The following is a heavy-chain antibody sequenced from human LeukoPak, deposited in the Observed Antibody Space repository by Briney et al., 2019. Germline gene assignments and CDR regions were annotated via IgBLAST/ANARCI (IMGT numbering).Heavy chain of an antibody. V-gene: IGHV3-23*01. D-gene: IGHD2-2*01. CDR1: GFTFSSYA. CDR3: AKGYCSSTNCKEWFFDY. J-gene: IGHJ4*02. CDR2: ISASGGST. Sequence: PGGSMFPACAASGFTFSSYAMNWVRQAPGKGLEWVSTISASGGSTYYFVKGRFTISKDNSKNTLYLQMNSLRAEDTAVYYCAKGYCSSTNCKEWFFDYWGQGGMASVCS.